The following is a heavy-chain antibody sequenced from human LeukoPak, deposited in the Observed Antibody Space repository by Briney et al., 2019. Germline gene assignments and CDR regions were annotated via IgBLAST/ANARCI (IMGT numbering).Heavy chain of an antibody. Sequence: PSGGSLRLSCAASGFTFSSYAMSWVRQAPGKGLEWVSYIGSGGSPIYYADSVRGRFSISRDNAKNSLYLQMSGLRAEDTAVYYCARVRYNSGYIFDYWGQGTLVTVSS. D-gene: IGHD5-18*01. CDR3: ARVRYNSGYIFDY. V-gene: IGHV3-48*04. J-gene: IGHJ4*02. CDR1: GFTFSSYA. CDR2: IGSGGSPI.